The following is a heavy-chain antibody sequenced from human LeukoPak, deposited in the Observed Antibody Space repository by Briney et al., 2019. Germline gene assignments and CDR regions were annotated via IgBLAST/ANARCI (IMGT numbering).Heavy chain of an antibody. Sequence: GRSLRLSCAASGFTFSNYAMTWVRQAPGKGLEWVSGISASGGGTYYADSVKGRFAISRDNSKSTVYLQMNSLRAEDTAVYYCAKDRTAAGTAEYFQHWGQGTLVTVSS. J-gene: IGHJ1*01. D-gene: IGHD6-13*01. CDR1: GFTFSNYA. CDR2: ISASGGGT. V-gene: IGHV3-23*01. CDR3: AKDRTAAGTAEYFQH.